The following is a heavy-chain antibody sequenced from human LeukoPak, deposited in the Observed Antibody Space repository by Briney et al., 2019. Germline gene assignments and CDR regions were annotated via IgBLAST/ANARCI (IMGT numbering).Heavy chain of an antibody. CDR1: GFAFGTYS. V-gene: IGHV3-21*01. D-gene: IGHD1-1*01. Sequence: GGSLRLSCAASGFAFGTYSMNWVRQAPGKGLEWVASTSSGSSYTYYADSVKGRFTISRDNAKNSLYLQMNSLRAEDTAVYYCARLTGTTGFDYWGQGTLATVS. J-gene: IGHJ4*02. CDR3: ARLTGTTGFDY. CDR2: TSSGSSYT.